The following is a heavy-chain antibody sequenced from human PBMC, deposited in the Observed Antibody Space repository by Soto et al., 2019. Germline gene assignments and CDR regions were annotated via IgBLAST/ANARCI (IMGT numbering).Heavy chain of an antibody. D-gene: IGHD2-21*01. CDR2: IYWDDDK. CDR1: GFSVSTSGVG. Sequence: SGPTLVNPTQTLTLTCTFSGFSVSTSGVGAGWIRQPPGKALEWLTFIYWDDDKRYSPSLKSRLTITKDTSKNQVVLTMTNMDPVDTATYYCARLVAAGITYYFDSWGQGTLVTVSS. J-gene: IGHJ4*02. CDR3: ARLVAAGITYYFDS. V-gene: IGHV2-5*02.